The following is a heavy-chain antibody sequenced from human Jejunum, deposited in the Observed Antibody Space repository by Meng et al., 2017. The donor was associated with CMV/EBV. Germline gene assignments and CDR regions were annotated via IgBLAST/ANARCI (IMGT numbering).Heavy chain of an antibody. D-gene: IGHD3-10*01. CDR3: TKDQVLL. CDR1: GFTLRGYG. CDR2: ISYKGDNK. V-gene: IGHV3-30*02. J-gene: IGHJ4*02. Sequence: EQVVECGGCVGQPGWTLGLGCTSSGFTLRGYGRHWIRQAPGKGLEWVAFISYKGDNKYYADSVRGRFTISRDNSKNTLDLQMNSLRTEDTAVYYCTKDQVLLWGQGTLVTVSS.